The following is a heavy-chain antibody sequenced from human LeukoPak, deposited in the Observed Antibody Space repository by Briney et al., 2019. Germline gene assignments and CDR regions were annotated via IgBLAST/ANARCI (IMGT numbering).Heavy chain of an antibody. CDR1: GFTFSTFA. V-gene: IGHV3-30-3*01. CDR2: VSHDGNIK. D-gene: IGHD1-26*01. CDR3: ARTFLGATYHTHFDY. J-gene: IGHJ4*02. Sequence: GGSLRLSCAASGFTFSTFAMHWVRQAPGKGLGWVAVVSHDGNIKYYADSVKGRFTISRDNSKNTLYLQMNSLRAEDTAVYYCARTFLGATYHTHFDYWGQGTLVTVSS.